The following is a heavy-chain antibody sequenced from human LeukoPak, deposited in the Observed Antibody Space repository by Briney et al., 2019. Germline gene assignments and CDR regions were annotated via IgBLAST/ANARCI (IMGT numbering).Heavy chain of an antibody. D-gene: IGHD2-2*01. Sequence: GGSLRLSCAASGFTFSSYWMSWVRQAPGKGLEWVANIKQDGSEKYYVDSVKGRFTISRDNAKNSLYLQMNILRAEDTAVYYCARVLGSTSYHMDVWGKGTTVTVSS. J-gene: IGHJ6*03. CDR1: GFTFSSYW. CDR3: ARVLGSTSYHMDV. CDR2: IKQDGSEK. V-gene: IGHV3-7*01.